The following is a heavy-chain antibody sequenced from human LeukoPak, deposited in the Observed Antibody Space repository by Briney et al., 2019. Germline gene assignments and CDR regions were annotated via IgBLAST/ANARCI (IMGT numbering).Heavy chain of an antibody. CDR2: IYYSGST. D-gene: IGHD3-22*01. CDR1: GGSISSYY. V-gene: IGHV4-59*01. J-gene: IGHJ4*02. CDR3: ARVKKPYYYDSSGYYYEYYFDY. Sequence: SETLSLTCTVSGGSISSYYWSWIRQPPGKGLEWIGYIYYSGSTNYNPSLKSRVTISVDTSKNQFSLKLSSVTAADTAVYYCARVKKPYYYDSSGYYYEYYFDYWGQGTLVTVPS.